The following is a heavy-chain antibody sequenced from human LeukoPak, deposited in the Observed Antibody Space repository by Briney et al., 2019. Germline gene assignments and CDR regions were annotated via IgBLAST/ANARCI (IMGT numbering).Heavy chain of an antibody. CDR3: ARDRWMVPLPDY. CDR2: IYTSGST. V-gene: IGHV4-61*02. J-gene: IGHJ4*02. D-gene: IGHD3-10*01. CDR1: GGPISSGSYY. Sequence: SETLSLTCTVSGGPISSGSYYWSWIRQPAGKGLEWIGRIYTSGSTNYNPSLKSRVTISVDTSKNQFSLKLSSVTAADTAVYYCARDRWMVPLPDYWGQGTLVTVSS.